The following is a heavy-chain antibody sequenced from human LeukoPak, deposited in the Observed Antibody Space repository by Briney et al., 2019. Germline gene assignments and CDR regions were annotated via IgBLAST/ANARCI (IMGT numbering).Heavy chain of an antibody. CDR2: IYYSGTT. CDR3: ARAIETYYDDWIGTYYMDV. Sequence: SETLSLTCTVSGGSISTGGYHWSWIRQHPGKGLEWIGYIYYSGTTYYSPSLKSRLTISVDTSKNQFSLKLSSVTAADTAVYYCARAIETYYDDWIGTYYMDVWGKGTTVTVSS. V-gene: IGHV4-31*03. CDR1: GGSISTGGYH. D-gene: IGHD3-3*01. J-gene: IGHJ6*03.